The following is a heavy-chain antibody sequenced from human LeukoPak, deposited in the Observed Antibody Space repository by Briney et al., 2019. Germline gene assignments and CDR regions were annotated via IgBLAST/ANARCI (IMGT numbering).Heavy chain of an antibody. V-gene: IGHV3-53*01. J-gene: IGHJ6*02. CDR3: ARGGGSSGWYLPYYYYGMDV. Sequence: GGSLRLSCAASGFTVSSNYMSWVRQAPGKGLEWVSVIYSGGSTYYADSVKGRFTISRDNSKNTLYLQMNSLRAEDTAVYHCARGGGSSGWYLPYYYYGMDVWGQGTTVTVSS. CDR1: GFTVSSNY. D-gene: IGHD6-19*01. CDR2: IYSGGST.